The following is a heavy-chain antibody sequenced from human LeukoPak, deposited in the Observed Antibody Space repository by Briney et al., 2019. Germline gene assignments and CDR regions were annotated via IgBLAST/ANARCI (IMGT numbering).Heavy chain of an antibody. D-gene: IGHD4-17*01. CDR2: IRYDGSNK. CDR1: GFTFSSYG. V-gene: IGHV3-30*02. Sequence: PGGSLRLSCAASGFTFSSYGMHWVRQAPGKGLEWVAFIRYDGSNKYYADSVKGRFTISRDNSKNTLYLQMNSLRAEDTAVYYCAKEGTVTTAAFDIWGQGTTVTVSS. J-gene: IGHJ3*02. CDR3: AKEGTVTTAAFDI.